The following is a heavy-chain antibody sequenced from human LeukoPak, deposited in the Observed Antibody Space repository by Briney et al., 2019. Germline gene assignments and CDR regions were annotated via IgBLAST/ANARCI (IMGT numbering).Heavy chain of an antibody. D-gene: IGHD6-13*01. CDR3: ARVRYSSSWYGPFDY. Sequence: SETLSLTCAVYGGSFSGYYWSWIRQPPGKGLEWIGEINHSGSTNYNPSLKSRVTISVDMSKNQFSLKLSSVTAADTAVYYCARVRYSSSWYGPFDYWGQGTLVTVSS. CDR1: GGSFSGYY. CDR2: INHSGST. J-gene: IGHJ4*02. V-gene: IGHV4-34*01.